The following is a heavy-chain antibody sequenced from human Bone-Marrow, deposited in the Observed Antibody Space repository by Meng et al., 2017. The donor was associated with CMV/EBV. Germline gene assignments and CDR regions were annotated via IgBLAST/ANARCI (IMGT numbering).Heavy chain of an antibody. J-gene: IGHJ6*02. CDR2: IYSGGSST. CDR3: ARDSYYDVYYYGMDV. V-gene: IGHV3-23*03. CDR1: GFTFSSYA. D-gene: IGHD3-22*01. Sequence: GGSLRLSCAASGFTFSSYAMSWVRQASGKGLEWVSVIYSGGSSTYYADSVRGRFTISRGNSKNTLYLQMNSLRAEDTAVYYCARDSYYDVYYYGMDVWGQGTTVTVSS.